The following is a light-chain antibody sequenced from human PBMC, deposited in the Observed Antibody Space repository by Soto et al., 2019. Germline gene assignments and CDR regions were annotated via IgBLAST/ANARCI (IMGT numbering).Light chain of an antibody. J-gene: IGKJ3*01. CDR3: LLFCSTAFP. CDR1: RHVYINA. CDR2: GAS. Sequence: VVLTQSPATSSLSPGEPATLSCRASRHVYINALAWYQQTPGRTPTLLIYGASIRANGIPDRFSATVSGTAFSLTTSILGPAGCAVYYCLLFCSTAFPFGPGT. V-gene: IGKV3D-20*02.